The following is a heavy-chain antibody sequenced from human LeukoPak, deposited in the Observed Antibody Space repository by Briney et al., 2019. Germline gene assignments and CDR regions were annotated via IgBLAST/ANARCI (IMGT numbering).Heavy chain of an antibody. CDR2: IKQDGSGK. CDR3: ARVTYNGYAHWFDP. D-gene: IGHD5-12*01. V-gene: IGHV3-7*01. CDR1: GFIFNTYW. J-gene: IGHJ5*02. Sequence: GGSLRLSCAASGFIFNTYWMSWVRQAPGKGLEWVANIKQDGSGKYYVDSVKGRFTISRDNAKNSLYLQMNSLRAEDTGVYYCARVTYNGYAHWFDPWGQGTQVTVSS.